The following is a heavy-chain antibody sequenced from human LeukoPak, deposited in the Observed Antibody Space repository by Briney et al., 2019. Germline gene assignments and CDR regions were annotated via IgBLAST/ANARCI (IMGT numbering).Heavy chain of an antibody. V-gene: IGHV3-7*01. J-gene: IGHJ6*02. Sequence: GGSVRLSCAVSGFTFSSYWMSWVRQAPGKGLXXXXXXKQDGSEKYYVDSVKGRFTISRDNAKNSLYLQMNSLRAEDTAVYYCARAFSSNFHYGMDVWGQGTTVTVSS. CDR1: GFTFSSYW. D-gene: IGHD6-6*01. CDR3: ARAFSSNFHYGMDV. CDR2: XKQDGSEK.